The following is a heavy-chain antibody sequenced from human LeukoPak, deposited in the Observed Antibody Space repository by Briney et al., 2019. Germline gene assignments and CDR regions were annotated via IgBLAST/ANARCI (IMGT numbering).Heavy chain of an antibody. V-gene: IGHV3-30*04. Sequence: PGRSLRLSCAASGFIFSSYAMHWVREAPGKGLEWVAVISYDGSNKYFADAVKARFPIYRDNSQNTPYLQITSLRPEDTAVYYCARDSPSELRYFDWLLISYYFDYWGQGPLVTVSS. CDR2: ISYDGSNK. J-gene: IGHJ4*02. CDR1: GFIFSSYA. D-gene: IGHD3-9*01. CDR3: ARDSPSELRYFDWLLISYYFDY.